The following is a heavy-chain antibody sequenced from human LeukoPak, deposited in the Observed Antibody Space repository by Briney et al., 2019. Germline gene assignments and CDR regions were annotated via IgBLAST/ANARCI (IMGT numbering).Heavy chain of an antibody. J-gene: IGHJ4*02. CDR2: ISGSGGST. V-gene: IGHV3-23*01. CDR3: AKAAKIPSYGDYPPDY. D-gene: IGHD4-17*01. CDR1: GFAFGNYA. Sequence: PGGSLRLSCAASGFAFGNYAMGWVRQAPGKGLEWVSAISGSGGSTYYADSVKGRFTISRDNSKNTLYLQMNSLRAEDTAVYYCAKAAKIPSYGDYPPDYWGQGTLVTVSS.